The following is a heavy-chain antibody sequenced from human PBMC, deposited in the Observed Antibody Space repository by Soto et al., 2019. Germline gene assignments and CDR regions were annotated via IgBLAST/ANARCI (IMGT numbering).Heavy chain of an antibody. Sequence: GESLKISCKGSGYSFAGYWITWVRQKPGKGLEWMGRIDPSDSQTYYSPSFRGHVTISVTKSITTVFLQWSSLRASDTAMYYCAIHNGTTTGMDVWGQGSSVTLSS. J-gene: IGHJ6*02. V-gene: IGHV5-10-1*01. D-gene: IGHD1-7*01. CDR2: IDPSDSQT. CDR1: GYSFAGYW. CDR3: AIHNGTTTGMDV.